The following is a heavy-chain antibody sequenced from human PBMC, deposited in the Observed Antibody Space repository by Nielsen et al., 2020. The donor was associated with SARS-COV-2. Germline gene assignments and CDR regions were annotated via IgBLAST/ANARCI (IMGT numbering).Heavy chain of an antibody. J-gene: IGHJ6*03. CDR3: ARADKQLVQYYYYYYMDV. V-gene: IGHV1-18*04. D-gene: IGHD6-6*01. CDR2: ISAYNGNT. Sequence: ASVKVSCKASGYTFTSYGISWVRQAPGQGLEWMGWISAYNGNTNYAQKLLGRVTMTTDTSTSTAYMELRSLRSDDTAVYYCARADKQLVQYYYYYYMDVWGKGTTVTVSS. CDR1: GYTFTSYG.